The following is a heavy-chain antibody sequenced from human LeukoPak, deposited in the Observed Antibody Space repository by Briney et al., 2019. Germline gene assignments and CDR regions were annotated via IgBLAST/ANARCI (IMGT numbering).Heavy chain of an antibody. J-gene: IGHJ4*02. V-gene: IGHV3-21*01. Sequence: GGSLSLSCVVSGFTFESYSMNWVRQAPGKGLEWVSSISSSSSYIYYADSVKGRFTISRDNAKNSLYLQMNSLRAEDTAVYYCARGYSYGLDYWGQGTLVTVSS. CDR3: ARGYSYGLDY. CDR1: GFTFESYS. CDR2: ISSSSSYI. D-gene: IGHD5-18*01.